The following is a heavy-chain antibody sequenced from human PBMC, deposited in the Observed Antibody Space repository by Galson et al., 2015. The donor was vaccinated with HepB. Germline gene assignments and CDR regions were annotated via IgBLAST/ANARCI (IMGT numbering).Heavy chain of an antibody. CDR1: GYSFTSYW. Sequence: QSGAEVKKPGESLKISCKTSGYSFTSYWIGWVRQLPGKGLEWMGNIYPGDSDTTYNPSFQGQVTISADKSITTAYLQWTSLKASDSAMYYCARQQFAGRGQGGEWQQLSHWGQGTLVTVSS. J-gene: IGHJ1*01. CDR3: ARQQFAGRGQGGEWQQLSH. V-gene: IGHV5-51*01. D-gene: IGHD6-13*01. CDR2: IYPGDSDT.